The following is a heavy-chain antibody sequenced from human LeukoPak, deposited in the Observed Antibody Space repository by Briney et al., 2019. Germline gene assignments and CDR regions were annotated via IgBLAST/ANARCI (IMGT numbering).Heavy chain of an antibody. CDR3: AKENDAQGWFDP. Sequence: GGSLRLSCAVSGFTFSTYNMNWVRQAPGKGLEWVSSISSTGDYIYYGDSVKGRFTISRDNAKNSLYLQMNSLRAEDTAVYYCAKENDAQGWFDPWGQGTLVTVSS. J-gene: IGHJ5*02. V-gene: IGHV3-21*01. CDR1: GFTFSTYN. D-gene: IGHD1-1*01. CDR2: ISSTGDYI.